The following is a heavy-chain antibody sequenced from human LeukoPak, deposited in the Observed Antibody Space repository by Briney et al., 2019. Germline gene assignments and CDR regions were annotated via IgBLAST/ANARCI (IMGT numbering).Heavy chain of an antibody. D-gene: IGHD2-15*01. CDR3: ARDRVVVAAITKEGRYYYYYGMDV. CDR2: INHSGST. CDR1: GGSFSGYY. V-gene: IGHV4-34*01. J-gene: IGHJ6*02. Sequence: SETLSLTCAVYGGSFSGYYWSWIRQPPGKGLEWIGEINHSGSTNYNPSLKSRVTISVDTSKNQFSLKLSSVTAADTAVYYCARDRVVVAAITKEGRYYYYYGMDVWGQGTTVTVSS.